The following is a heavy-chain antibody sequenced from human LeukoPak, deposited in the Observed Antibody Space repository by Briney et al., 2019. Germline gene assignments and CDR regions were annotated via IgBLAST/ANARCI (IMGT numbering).Heavy chain of an antibody. CDR1: GGSISSYY. J-gene: IGHJ3*02. D-gene: IGHD6-19*01. CDR2: IYYSGST. V-gene: IGHV4-59*08. CDR3: ARHSSGWYSGQRVAFDI. Sequence: SETLSLTCTASGGSISSYYWSWIRQPPGKGLEWIGYIYYSGSTNYNPSLKSRVTISVDTSKNQFSLKLSSVTAADTAVYYCARHSSGWYSGQRVAFDIWGQRTMVTVSS.